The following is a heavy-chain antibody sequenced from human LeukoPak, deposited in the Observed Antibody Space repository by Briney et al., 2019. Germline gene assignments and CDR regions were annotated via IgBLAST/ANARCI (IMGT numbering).Heavy chain of an antibody. CDR2: INSDGSAT. CDR3: ARGGGLDV. Sequence: GGSLRLSCAASGFTFGSPWMHWVRQAPGKGLVWVSRINSDGSATAYADSVKGRFTISRDNAENTLYLQMSNLRAEDTAVYFCARGGGLDVWGQGATVTVSS. J-gene: IGHJ6*02. CDR1: GFTFGSPW. V-gene: IGHV3-74*01. D-gene: IGHD3-16*01.